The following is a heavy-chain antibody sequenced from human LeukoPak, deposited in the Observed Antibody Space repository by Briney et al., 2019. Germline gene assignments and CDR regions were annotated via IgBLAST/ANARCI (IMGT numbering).Heavy chain of an antibody. CDR1: GYWCTGEC. J-gene: IGHJ5*02. CDR2: SSPDSGVT. V-gene: IGHV1-2*02. CDR3: ARLAYDQPHGWFDP. Sequence: SVNVWCMASGYWCTGECRMWVPRAPLQVRGTVGWSSPDSGVTEYAQKAQGRATMVRDTSISTAYMERSRLISDDTAVYYCARLAYDQPHGWFDPWGQGTLVTVSS. D-gene: IGHD3-22*01.